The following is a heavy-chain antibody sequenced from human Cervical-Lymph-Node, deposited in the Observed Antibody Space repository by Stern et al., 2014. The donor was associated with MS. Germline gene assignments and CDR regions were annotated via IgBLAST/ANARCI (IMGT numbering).Heavy chain of an antibody. CDR1: GASVSSGSYY. CDR2: VYYTGTP. CDR3: ARHDQFLGGMDV. J-gene: IGHJ6*02. D-gene: IGHD3-3*01. V-gene: IGHV4-39*01. Sequence: QVQLQESGPGLVKPSETLSLTCTVSGASVSSGSYYWGWIRQSPGKRLEWIGYVYYTGTPYSNPPPSSRVPISIDPPTTPFFLNLPSVTATDTAVYYCARHDQFLGGMDVWGQGTTVTVSS.